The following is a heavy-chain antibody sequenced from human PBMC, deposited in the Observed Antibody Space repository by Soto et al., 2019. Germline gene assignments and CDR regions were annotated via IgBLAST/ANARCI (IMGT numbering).Heavy chain of an antibody. CDR3: ARTDRYNSRSTGLANRFDS. CDR1: GFTFSNYG. V-gene: IGHV3-23*01. D-gene: IGHD1-20*01. CDR2: VPVDGAT. J-gene: IGHJ4*02. Sequence: EVQLLESGGALVQPGGSLRLFCAASGFTFSNYGMTWVRLAPGKGLEWVSTVPVDGATYFGNTVKGRFTMSRDISKSTVYLPMYSRRAEDTAIYFCARTDRYNSRSTGLANRFDSRCQGSLVTVPS.